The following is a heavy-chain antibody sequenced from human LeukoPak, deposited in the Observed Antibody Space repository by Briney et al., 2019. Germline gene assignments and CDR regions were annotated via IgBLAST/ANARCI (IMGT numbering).Heavy chain of an antibody. Sequence: SVKVSCKASGGTFSSYAISWVRQAPGQGLEWMGGIIPIFGTANYAQKFQGRVTITADESTSTAYMELSSLRSEDTAVYYCARGLTSGRYDSSGTYFDYWGQGTLVTVSS. J-gene: IGHJ4*02. CDR1: GGTFSSYA. CDR3: ARGLTSGRYDSSGTYFDY. CDR2: IIPIFGTA. V-gene: IGHV1-69*13. D-gene: IGHD3-22*01.